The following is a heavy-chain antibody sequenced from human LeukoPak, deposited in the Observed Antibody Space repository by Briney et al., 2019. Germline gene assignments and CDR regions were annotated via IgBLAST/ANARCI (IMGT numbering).Heavy chain of an antibody. J-gene: IGHJ3*02. CDR3: ARAPMAEAIAFDI. CDR2: IYYSGST. V-gene: IGHV4-30-4*01. D-gene: IGHD3-10*01. CDR1: GGSISSLNL. Sequence: PSGTLSLTCIVSGGSISSLNLWSWLRQPPGKGLEWIGYIYYSGSTYYNPSLKSRVTISVDTSKNQFSLKLSSVTAADTAVYYCARAPMAEAIAFDIWGQGTMVTVSS.